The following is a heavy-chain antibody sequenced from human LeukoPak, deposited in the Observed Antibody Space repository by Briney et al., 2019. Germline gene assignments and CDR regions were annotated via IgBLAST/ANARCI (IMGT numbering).Heavy chain of an antibody. V-gene: IGHV1-46*01. J-gene: IGHJ4*02. Sequence: ASVKVSCKASGYTFTSYYMHWVRQAPGQGLEWMGIINPSGGSTSYAQKFQGRVTMTRDTSTSTVYMELSSLRSEDTAVNYCAGRPKPGIAVAVTDYWGQGTLVTVSS. D-gene: IGHD6-19*01. CDR3: AGRPKPGIAVAVTDY. CDR1: GYTFTSYY. CDR2: INPSGGST.